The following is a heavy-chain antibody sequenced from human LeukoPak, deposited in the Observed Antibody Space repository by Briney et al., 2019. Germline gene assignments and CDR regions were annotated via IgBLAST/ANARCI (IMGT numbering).Heavy chain of an antibody. V-gene: IGHV3-49*03. CDR1: GFAFGDYA. D-gene: IGHD3-10*01. CDR2: IRSKAYGGTT. Sequence: PGGSLRLSCTASGFAFGDYAMSWFRQAPGKGLEWVGFIRSKAYGGTTEYAASVKGRFTISGDDSKSIAYLHMNSLKTEDTAVYYCARGNYYGSGSYLRWFDPWGQGALVTVSS. J-gene: IGHJ5*02. CDR3: ARGNYYGSGSYLRWFDP.